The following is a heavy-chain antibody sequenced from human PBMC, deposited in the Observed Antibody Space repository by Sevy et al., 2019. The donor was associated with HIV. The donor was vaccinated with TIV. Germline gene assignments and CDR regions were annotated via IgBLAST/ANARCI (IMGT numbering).Heavy chain of an antibody. Sequence: GGSLRLSCAASGFTFSTYGLSWVRQAPGKGLEWVSAISGSGGSTYYADSVKGRFTISRDNSKNTLYLKMNSLRAEDTAVYYCATHRGKWLSTAVFDYWGQGTLVTVSS. D-gene: IGHD5-12*01. CDR1: GFTFSTYG. J-gene: IGHJ4*02. CDR3: ATHRGKWLSTAVFDY. CDR2: ISGSGGST. V-gene: IGHV3-23*01.